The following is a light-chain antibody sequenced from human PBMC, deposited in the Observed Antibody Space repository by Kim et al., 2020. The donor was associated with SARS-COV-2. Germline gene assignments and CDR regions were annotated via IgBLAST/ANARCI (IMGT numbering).Light chain of an antibody. J-gene: IGLJ2*01. CDR3: ATWDSSLSTVV. V-gene: IGLV1-51*01. CDR1: SSNIGNNY. CDR2: DNT. Sequence: GQKVAISGSGSSSNIGNNYVSWYQQLPGTAPKLFIYDNTERPSGIPDRFSGSKSGTSATLGITGLHTGDEAVYYCATWDSSLSTVVFGGGTQLTVL.